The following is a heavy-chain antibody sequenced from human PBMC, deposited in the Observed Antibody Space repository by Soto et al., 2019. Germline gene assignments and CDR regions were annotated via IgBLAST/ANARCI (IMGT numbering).Heavy chain of an antibody. CDR3: ARGPSTHYYDSSGYTANDY. D-gene: IGHD3-22*01. J-gene: IGHJ4*02. CDR2: INHSGST. V-gene: IGHV4-34*01. CDR1: GGSFSGYY. Sequence: QVQLQQWGAGLLKPSETLSLTCAVYGGSFSGYYWSWIRQPPGKGLEWFGEINHSGSTNYNPSLKSRVTISVDTSKNQFSLKLSSVTAADTAVYYCARGPSTHYYDSSGYTANDYWGQGTLVTVSS.